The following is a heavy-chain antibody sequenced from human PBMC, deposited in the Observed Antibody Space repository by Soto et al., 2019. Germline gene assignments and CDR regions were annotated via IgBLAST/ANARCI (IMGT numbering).Heavy chain of an antibody. D-gene: IGHD2-21*01. CDR1: GGSISSYY. J-gene: IGHJ6*02. V-gene: IGHV4-59*08. CDR2: IYYSGST. Sequence: SETLSLTCTVSGGSISSYYWSWIRQPPGKGLEWIGYIYYSGSTNYNPSLKSRVTISVDTSKNQFSLKLSSVTAADTAVYYCARRLYFASAGMDVWGQGTTVTVSS. CDR3: ARRLYFASAGMDV.